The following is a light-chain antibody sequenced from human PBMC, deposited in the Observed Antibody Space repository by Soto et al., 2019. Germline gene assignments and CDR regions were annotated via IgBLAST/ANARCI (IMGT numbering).Light chain of an antibody. J-gene: IGKJ5*01. CDR3: QQYNSYSIT. CDR2: KAS. V-gene: IGKV1-5*03. Sequence: DIQMTQSPSTLSASVGDRVTITCRASRSISSWLAWYQQKPGKAPKLLIYKASSLESGVPSRFSGSGSGTEFTLTISSLQPDDVSTYYCQQYNSYSITFGQGTRLEIK. CDR1: RSISSW.